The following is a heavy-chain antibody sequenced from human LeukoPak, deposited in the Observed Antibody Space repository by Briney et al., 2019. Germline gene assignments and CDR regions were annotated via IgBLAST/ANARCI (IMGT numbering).Heavy chain of an antibody. CDR2: IYSSGST. D-gene: IGHD3-10*01. Sequence: KPSETLSLTCRVSGVSISSGSNYWGWIRQPPGKTLEWFGSIYSSGSTYYNSSLKSRVIILIDTAKNHFSLNLSSVTAADTAVYYCARSDGYGLVGIWGQGTMVTVSS. CDR3: ARSDGYGLVGI. CDR1: GVSISSGSNY. V-gene: IGHV4-39*07. J-gene: IGHJ3*02.